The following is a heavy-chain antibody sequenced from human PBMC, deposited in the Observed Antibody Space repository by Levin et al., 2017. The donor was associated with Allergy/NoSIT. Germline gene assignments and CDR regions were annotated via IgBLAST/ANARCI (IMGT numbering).Heavy chain of an antibody. CDR1: GFTFSTYS. Sequence: ASVKVSCAASGFTFSTYSMNWVRQAPGKGLEWVSSISSGSSYIYYADSVKGRFTISRDNAKNSLYLQMNSLRAEDTAVYYCARLSTDGSGSYLDYWGQGTLVTVSS. D-gene: IGHD3-10*01. CDR2: ISSGSSYI. J-gene: IGHJ4*02. V-gene: IGHV3-21*01. CDR3: ARLSTDGSGSYLDY.